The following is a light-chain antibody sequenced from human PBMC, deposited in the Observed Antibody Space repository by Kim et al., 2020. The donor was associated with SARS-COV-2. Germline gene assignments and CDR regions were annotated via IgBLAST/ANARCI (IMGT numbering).Light chain of an antibody. CDR1: GSDMGINNS. J-gene: IGLJ1*01. Sequence: TTPGPGTGSDMGINNSVSWYKHNQGRLPKPLLYDVSKRPSGISNRFSGSKSANTASLTISGLQAEDEADYYCSSYTVSSSYVFGTGTKAPS. V-gene: IGLV2-14*03. CDR3: SSYTVSSSYV. CDR2: DVS.